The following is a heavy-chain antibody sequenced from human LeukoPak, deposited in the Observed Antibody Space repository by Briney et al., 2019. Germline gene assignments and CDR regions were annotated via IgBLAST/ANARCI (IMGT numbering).Heavy chain of an antibody. CDR2: IYTSGST. D-gene: IGHD1-1*01. V-gene: IGHV4-61*02. CDR3: ARSGWNDVDAFDI. Sequence: SETLSLTCTVSGGSIGSGSYYWSWIRQPAGKGLKWIGRIYTSGSTNYNPSLKSRVTISVDTSKNQFSLKLSSVTAADTAVYYCARSGWNDVDAFDIWGQGTMVTVSS. CDR1: GGSIGSGSYY. J-gene: IGHJ3*02.